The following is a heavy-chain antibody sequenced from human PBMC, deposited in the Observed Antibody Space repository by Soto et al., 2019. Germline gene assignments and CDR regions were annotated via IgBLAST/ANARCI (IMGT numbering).Heavy chain of an antibody. Sequence: EVQLVESGGGLVKPGGSLRLSCEASGFTFTSYSMNWVRQAPGKGLEWVSSISTTSSYIYYGDSVKGRFTISRDNAKNSLFLQMNSLRAEDTAIYYCAREGDDYGDYKRAFDIWVQGTTVTVSS. D-gene: IGHD4-17*01. J-gene: IGHJ3*02. CDR1: GFTFTSYS. CDR2: ISTTSSYI. V-gene: IGHV3-21*01. CDR3: AREGDDYGDYKRAFDI.